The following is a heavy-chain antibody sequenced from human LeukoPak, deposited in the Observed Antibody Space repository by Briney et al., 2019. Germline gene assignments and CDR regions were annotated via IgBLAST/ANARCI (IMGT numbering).Heavy chain of an antibody. Sequence: SLRLSCTATGFTSADHAMSWGRQAPGKGLGRGGFITSKAYRGTTEYAASVKGSLTVSRDDYTRIAHLQMNSLESEDRGVYYCTRGRVHLWLYDGMDVWREATTVIVS. V-gene: IGHV3-49*04. D-gene: IGHD5-18*01. J-gene: IGHJ6*01. CDR3: TRGRVHLWLYDGMDV. CDR2: ITSKAYRGTT. CDR1: GFTSADHA.